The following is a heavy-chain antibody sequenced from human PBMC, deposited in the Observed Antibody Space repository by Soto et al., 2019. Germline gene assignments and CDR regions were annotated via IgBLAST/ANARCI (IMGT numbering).Heavy chain of an antibody. CDR2: MYYSGST. CDR3: ARASPWDYVDY. D-gene: IGHD1-26*01. V-gene: IGHV4-61*01. J-gene: IGHJ4*02. Sequence: SETLSLTCTVSGGSVSSGSYYWSWFRQPPGKGLEWIGYMYYSGSTNYNPSLKIRVTISIDTSKNQFSLKLSSVTAADTAVYYCARASPWDYVDYWGQGTLVTVSS. CDR1: GGSVSSGSYY.